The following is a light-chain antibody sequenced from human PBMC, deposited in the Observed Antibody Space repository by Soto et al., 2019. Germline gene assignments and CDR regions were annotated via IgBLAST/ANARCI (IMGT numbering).Light chain of an antibody. Sequence: QSVLTQPASVSGSPGQSITISCTGTSSDVGSYNLVSLYQQHPGKAPKLMIYEGSKRPSGVSNRFSGSKSGNTASLTISRLQSEDEADYYCCSYAGSSTYVFGTGTKLTVL. CDR3: CSYAGSSTYV. CDR2: EGS. V-gene: IGLV2-23*01. J-gene: IGLJ1*01. CDR1: SSDVGSYNL.